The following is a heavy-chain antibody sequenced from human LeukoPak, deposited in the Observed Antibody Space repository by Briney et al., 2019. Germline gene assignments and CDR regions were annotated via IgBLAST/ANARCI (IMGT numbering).Heavy chain of an antibody. J-gene: IGHJ4*02. Sequence: PSETLSLTCTVSGGSISSYYWSWIRQPPGKGLEWIGYIYYSGSTNYNPSLKRRVTISVDTSKNQFSLKLSSVTAADTAVYYCARHPYYRIAAGYYFDYWGQGTLVTVSS. V-gene: IGHV4-59*08. CDR3: ARHPYYRIAAGYYFDY. CDR1: GGSISSYY. CDR2: IYYSGST. D-gene: IGHD3-10*01.